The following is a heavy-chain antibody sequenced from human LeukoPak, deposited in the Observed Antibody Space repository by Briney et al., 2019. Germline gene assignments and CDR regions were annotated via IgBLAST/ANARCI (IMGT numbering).Heavy chain of an antibody. CDR1: GFTFSSYA. D-gene: IGHD3-22*01. J-gene: IGHJ3*02. Sequence: GGSLRLSCAASGFTFSSYAKHWVRKAPRQGMEYVSAISSNGGSTYYANSVKGRFTISRDNSNNTLYLHMGSLRAEDMAVYYCARVRPEMIVVVWGAFDIWGQGTMVTVSS. V-gene: IGHV3-64*01. CDR2: ISSNGGST. CDR3: ARVRPEMIVVVWGAFDI.